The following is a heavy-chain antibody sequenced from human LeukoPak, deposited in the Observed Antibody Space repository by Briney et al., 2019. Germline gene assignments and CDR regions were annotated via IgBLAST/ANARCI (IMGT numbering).Heavy chain of an antibody. D-gene: IGHD3-10*01. Sequence: PGGSLRLSCAASGFNFGSYSMTWVRQAPGKVLEWVSVMSADSATTFYADSVKGRFTISRDNAKNTVFLQMSSLRAEDTALYYCARKSASGNYPLDYRGQGTLVTVSS. V-gene: IGHV3-23*01. J-gene: IGHJ4*02. CDR3: ARKSASGNYPLDY. CDR1: GFNFGSYS. CDR2: MSADSATT.